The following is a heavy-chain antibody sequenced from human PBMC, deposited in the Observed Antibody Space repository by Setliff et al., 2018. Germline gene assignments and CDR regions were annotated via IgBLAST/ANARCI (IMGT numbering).Heavy chain of an antibody. D-gene: IGHD2-15*01. V-gene: IGHV1-69*05. CDR2: IIPIFGTA. CDR3: ARGSYCSGGSCSGRDFDY. CDR1: GGTFSSYA. J-gene: IGHJ4*02. Sequence: SVKISCKASGGTFSSYAISWVRQAPGQGLEWMGGIIPIFGTANYAQKFQGRVTITTDESTSTAYMELSSLRSEDTAVYYCARGSYCSGGSCSGRDFDYWGQGTLVTVSS.